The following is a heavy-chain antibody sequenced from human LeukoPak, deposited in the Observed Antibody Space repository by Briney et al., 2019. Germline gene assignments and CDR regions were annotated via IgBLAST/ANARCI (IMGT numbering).Heavy chain of an antibody. D-gene: IGHD3-10*01. J-gene: IGHJ4*02. V-gene: IGHV4-59*08. CDR1: GGSISSYY. CDR2: IYYSGST. Sequence: SETLSLTCTVSGGSISSYYWSWIRQPPGKGLEWIGSIYYSGSTYYNPSLKSRVTIPVDTSKNQFSLKLNSVTATDTAVYYCARHYGPWGQGTLVTVSS. CDR3: ARHYGP.